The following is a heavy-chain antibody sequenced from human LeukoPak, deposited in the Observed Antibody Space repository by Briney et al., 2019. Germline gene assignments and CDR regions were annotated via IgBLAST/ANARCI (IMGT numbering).Heavy chain of an antibody. V-gene: IGHV1-3*01. CDR2: INAGNGNT. CDR3: ARYIRARYFDY. Sequence: ASVKVSCKASGYTFTSYGISWVRQAPGQGLEWMGWINAGNGNTKYSQKFQGRVTITRDTSASTAYMELSSLRSEDTAVYYCARYIRARYFDYRGQGTLVTVSS. CDR1: GYTFTSYG. D-gene: IGHD1-14*01. J-gene: IGHJ4*02.